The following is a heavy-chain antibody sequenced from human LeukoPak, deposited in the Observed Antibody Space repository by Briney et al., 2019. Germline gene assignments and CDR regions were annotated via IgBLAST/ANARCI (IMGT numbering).Heavy chain of an antibody. CDR3: ARVDYDDSSGAYIDY. D-gene: IGHD3-22*01. J-gene: IGHJ4*02. Sequence: PGGSLRLSCAASGFTFSIYIMNWVRQAPGKGLEWVSYISSSSSTIYYADSVKGRFTISRDNAKNSLYLQMNSLRAEDTAVYYCARVDYDDSSGAYIDYWGQGTLVTVSS. CDR1: GFTFSIYI. CDR2: ISSSSSTI. V-gene: IGHV3-48*04.